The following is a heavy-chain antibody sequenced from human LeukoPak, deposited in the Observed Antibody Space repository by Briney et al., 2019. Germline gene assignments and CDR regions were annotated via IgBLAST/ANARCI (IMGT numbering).Heavy chain of an antibody. Sequence: PSETLSLTCAVYGGSFSGYYWSWIRQPPGKGLEWIGEINHSGSTNYNPSLKSRVTISVDTSKNQFSLKLSSVTAADTAVYYCARGGEDSYGYSYFGYWGQGTLVTVSS. J-gene: IGHJ4*02. V-gene: IGHV4-34*01. D-gene: IGHD5-18*01. CDR3: ARGGEDSYGYSYFGY. CDR1: GGSFSGYY. CDR2: INHSGST.